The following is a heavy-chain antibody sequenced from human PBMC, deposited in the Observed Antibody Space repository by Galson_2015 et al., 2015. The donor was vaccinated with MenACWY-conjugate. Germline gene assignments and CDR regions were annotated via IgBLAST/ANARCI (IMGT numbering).Heavy chain of an antibody. CDR3: ASSEIVSS. CDR1: GFTFSRYW. D-gene: IGHD2-21*01. Sequence: SLRLSCAASGFTFSRYWMHWVRHIPGKGLVWVSRISGDASSSYYADSVRGRFTISRDNAKNTLYLQMSSLEVEDSAVYYCASSEIVSSWGRGALVTVSS. V-gene: IGHV3-74*01. J-gene: IGHJ5*02. CDR2: ISGDASSS.